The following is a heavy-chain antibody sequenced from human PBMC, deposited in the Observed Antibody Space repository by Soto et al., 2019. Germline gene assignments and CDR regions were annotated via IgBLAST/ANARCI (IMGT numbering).Heavy chain of an antibody. Sequence: LRLSCAASGFTFSSYWMHWVRQAPGKGLVWVSRINSDGSSTSYADSVKGRFTISRDNAKNTLYLQMNSLRAEDTAVYYCARDESGYENYYYYGMDVWGQGTTVTVSS. V-gene: IGHV3-74*01. CDR3: ARDESGYENYYYYGMDV. J-gene: IGHJ6*02. D-gene: IGHD5-12*01. CDR2: INSDGSST. CDR1: GFTFSSYW.